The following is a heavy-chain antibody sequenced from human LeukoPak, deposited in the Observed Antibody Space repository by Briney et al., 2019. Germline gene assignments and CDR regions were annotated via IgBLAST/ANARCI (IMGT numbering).Heavy chain of an antibody. Sequence: SETLSLTCAVYGGSFSGYYWSWIRQPPGKGLEWIGEINHSGSTNYNPSLKSRVTISVDTSKNQFSLKLSSVTAADTAVYYCARLIYYCYGMDVWGQGTTVTVSS. CDR2: INHSGST. CDR3: ARLIYYCYGMDV. V-gene: IGHV4-34*01. J-gene: IGHJ6*02. CDR1: GGSFSGYY.